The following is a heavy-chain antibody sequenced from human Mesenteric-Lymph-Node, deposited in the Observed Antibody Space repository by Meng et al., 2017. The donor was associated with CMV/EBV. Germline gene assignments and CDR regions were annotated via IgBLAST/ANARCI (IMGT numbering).Heavy chain of an antibody. CDR2: MNPNSGNT. J-gene: IGHJ5*02. V-gene: IGHV1-8*01. CDR3: ARDLDILTGNQTP. CDR1: GYTFTSYD. Sequence: ASVKVSCKASGYTFTSYDINWVRQATGQGLEWMGWMNPNSGNTGYAQKFQGRVTMTRNTSISTAYMELSSLRSEDTAVYYCARDLDILTGNQTPWGQGTLVTVSS. D-gene: IGHD3-9*01.